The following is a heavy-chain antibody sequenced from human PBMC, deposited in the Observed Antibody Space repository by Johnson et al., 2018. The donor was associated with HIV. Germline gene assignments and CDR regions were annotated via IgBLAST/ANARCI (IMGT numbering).Heavy chain of an antibody. V-gene: IGHV3-30*04. CDR3: ARANGQLGGAFDI. CDR1: EFTVTNYA. J-gene: IGHJ3*02. Sequence: QVQLVESGGGAVQPGRSLRLYCAVSEFTVTNYAMHWVRLAPGKGLQWVAVISYGGGKKYYGDSVAGRFTISRDNSKNTLYVQMISLRAEETAVYYCARANGQLGGAFDIWGQGTMVTVSS. CDR2: ISYGGGKK. D-gene: IGHD6-6*01.